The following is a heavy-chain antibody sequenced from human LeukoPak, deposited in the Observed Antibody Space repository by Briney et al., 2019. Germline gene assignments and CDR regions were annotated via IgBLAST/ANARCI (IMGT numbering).Heavy chain of an antibody. CDR3: ARVPVGYQGYSSAWYTDY. Sequence: PGGPLRLSCAASGFTFSSYTMMWVRQAPGKGLEYVSSISSSSRIFYADSVRGRFTISRDNAKNSLYLQMNSLRAEDTAVYYCARVPVGYQGYSSAWYTDYWGQGTLVSVSS. V-gene: IGHV3-21*01. CDR2: ISSSSRI. J-gene: IGHJ4*02. D-gene: IGHD6-19*01. CDR1: GFTFSSYT.